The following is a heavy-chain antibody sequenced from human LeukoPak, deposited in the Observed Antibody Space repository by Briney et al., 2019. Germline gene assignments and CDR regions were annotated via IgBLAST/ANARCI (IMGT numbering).Heavy chain of an antibody. J-gene: IGHJ4*02. CDR1: GFTFTTYP. Sequence: GGSLRLSCAASGFTFTTYPMSWVRQAPGKGLEWVSATSASGGGTYYADSVKGRFTISRDNSRSTVFLQMSSLRAEDTAVYYCAKAPHCPNDVCRYFDYWGQGILVTVSS. D-gene: IGHD2-8*01. V-gene: IGHV3-23*01. CDR2: TSASGGGT. CDR3: AKAPHCPNDVCRYFDY.